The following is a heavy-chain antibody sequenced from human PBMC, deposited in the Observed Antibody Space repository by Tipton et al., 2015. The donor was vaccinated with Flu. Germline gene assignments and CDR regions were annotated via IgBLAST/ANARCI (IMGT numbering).Heavy chain of an antibody. CDR3: ARHTGDSVRGVIDY. Sequence: LRLSCSVSGYSIRSAYYWGWVRRPPGKGLEWIGTIYHSGTTYYNPSLKSRLTISLDTSKNQFSLRLSSVTAADTAVYYCARHTGDSVRGVIDYWGQGTLVTVSS. V-gene: IGHV4-38-2*01. CDR1: GYSIRSAYY. J-gene: IGHJ4*02. CDR2: IYHSGTT. D-gene: IGHD3-10*02.